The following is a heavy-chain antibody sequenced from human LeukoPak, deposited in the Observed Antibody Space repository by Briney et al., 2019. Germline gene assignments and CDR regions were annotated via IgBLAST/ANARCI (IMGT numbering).Heavy chain of an antibody. J-gene: IGHJ4*02. D-gene: IGHD3-9*01. CDR2: ISAYNGNT. Sequence: ASVKVSCKASGYTFTSYGISWVRQAPGQGLEWMGWISAYNGNTNYAQKFQGRVTITADESTSTAYMELSSLRSEDTAVYYCARGRYGRDYFDYWGQGTLVTVSS. CDR1: GYTFTSYG. CDR3: ARGRYGRDYFDY. V-gene: IGHV1-18*01.